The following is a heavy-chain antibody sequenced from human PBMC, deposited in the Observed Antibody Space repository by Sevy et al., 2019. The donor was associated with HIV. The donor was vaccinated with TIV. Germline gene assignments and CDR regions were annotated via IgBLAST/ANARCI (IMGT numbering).Heavy chain of an antibody. V-gene: IGHV4-59*08. CDR2: FYYTGGT. D-gene: IGHD2-21*02. Sequence: SETLSLTCTVSGGSINSDHWNWIRQPPGKGLEWIGYFYYTGGTNYNPSLKNRVTISVDRTKNQFSLKLTSVTAADPAVYYCARRNDFDIWGQGTMVTVSS. CDR1: GGSINSDH. J-gene: IGHJ3*02. CDR3: ARRNDFDI.